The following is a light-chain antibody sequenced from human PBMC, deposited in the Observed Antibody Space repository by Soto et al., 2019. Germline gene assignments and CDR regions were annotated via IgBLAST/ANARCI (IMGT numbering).Light chain of an antibody. V-gene: IGLV4-60*03. CDR3: ETWDSKTRV. CDR1: CGHSSSI. J-gene: IGLJ3*02. Sequence: QPVLTQSSSASAALGSSVKLTCTLSCGHSSSIVAWHQQQPGKAPRLLMKLEGSGSYNKGSGVPDRFSGSSSGADRYLTISNLQSEDEADYYCETWDSKTRVLGGGTKLTVL. CDR2: LEGSGSY.